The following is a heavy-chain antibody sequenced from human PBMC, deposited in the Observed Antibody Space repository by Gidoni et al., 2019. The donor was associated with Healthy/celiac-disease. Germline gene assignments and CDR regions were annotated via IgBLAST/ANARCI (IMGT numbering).Heavy chain of an antibody. CDR2: INHSGST. CDR1: GGSFSGYY. Sequence: QVQLQQWGAGLLKPSETLSLTCAVDGGSFSGYYWSWIRQPPGKGLEWIGEINHSGSTNYNPSLKSRVTIAVDTSKNQFSLKLSSVTAADTAVYYCARGRMVRAPYYFDYWGQGTLVTVSS. V-gene: IGHV4-34*01. J-gene: IGHJ4*02. CDR3: ARGRMVRAPYYFDY. D-gene: IGHD3-10*01.